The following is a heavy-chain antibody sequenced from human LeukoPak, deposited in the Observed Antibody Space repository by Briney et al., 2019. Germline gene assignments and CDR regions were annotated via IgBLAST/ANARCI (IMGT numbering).Heavy chain of an antibody. CDR3: ARASGYFDWFLYYYYYMDV. CDR2: INPNSGGT. CDR1: GYTFTGYY. V-gene: IGHV1-2*02. J-gene: IGHJ6*03. Sequence: GASVKVSCKASGYTFTGYYMHWVRQAPGQGLEWMGWINPNSGGTNYAQKFQGRVTMTRDTSISTAYMELSRLRSDDTAVYYCARASGYFDWFLYYYYYMDVWGKGTTVTVSS. D-gene: IGHD3-9*01.